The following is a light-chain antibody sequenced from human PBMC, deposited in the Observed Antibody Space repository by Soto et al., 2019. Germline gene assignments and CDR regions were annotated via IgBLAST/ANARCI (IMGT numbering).Light chain of an antibody. CDR2: GAS. CDR1: QSVSSSY. V-gene: IGKV3-20*01. Sequence: EIVLPQSPGTLSLSPGERATLSCRASQSVSSSYLAWYKQKPGQAPRILIYGASSRATGIPDRFSGSGSGTDFTLTISRLEPEDFAVYDCQQYGSSQTFGQGTKVDI. CDR3: QQYGSSQT. J-gene: IGKJ1*01.